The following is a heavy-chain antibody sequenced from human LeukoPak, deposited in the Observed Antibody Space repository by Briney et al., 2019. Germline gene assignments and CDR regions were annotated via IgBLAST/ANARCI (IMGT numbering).Heavy chain of an antibody. J-gene: IGHJ4*02. CDR1: KFAFSSYA. V-gene: IGHV3-23*01. CDR3: VRGLYGY. CDR2: ISGGGGNI. D-gene: IGHD4-17*01. Sequence: GGSLRLSCAASKFAFSSYAMSWVRQAPGKGLEWVSAISGGGGNIYYADSVKGRFTISRDNGRNSLYLQMDSLRVEDTAVYYCVRGLYGYWGQGTLVTVSS.